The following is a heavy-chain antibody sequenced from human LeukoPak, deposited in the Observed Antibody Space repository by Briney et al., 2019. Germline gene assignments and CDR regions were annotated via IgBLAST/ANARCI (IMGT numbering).Heavy chain of an antibody. D-gene: IGHD6-19*01. CDR3: ARDTLAVAGHKYFQH. J-gene: IGHJ1*01. CDR1: GGSISSYY. CDR2: IYTSGST. Sequence: SETLSLTCTGSGGSISSYYWSWIRQPAGKGLEGIGLIYTSGSTNYNPSLKSRVTMSVDTSKNQFSLKLSSVTAADTAVYYCARDTLAVAGHKYFQHWGQGTLVTVSS. V-gene: IGHV4-4*07.